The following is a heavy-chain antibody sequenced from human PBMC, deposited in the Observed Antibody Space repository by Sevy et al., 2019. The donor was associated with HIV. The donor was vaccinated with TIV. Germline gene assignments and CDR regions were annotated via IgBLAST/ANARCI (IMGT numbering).Heavy chain of an antibody. J-gene: IGHJ4*02. V-gene: IGHV1-18*04. CDR2: ISAYNGNT. CDR3: AGGGGGGGSRIAAAGTSAY. Sequence: ASVKVSCKASGYTFTSYGISWVRQAPGQGLEWMGWISAYNGNTNYAQKLQGRVTMTTDTSTSTAYMELRSLRSDDTAVYYGAGGGGGGGSRIAAAGTSAYWGQGTLVTVSS. CDR1: GYTFTSYG. D-gene: IGHD6-13*01.